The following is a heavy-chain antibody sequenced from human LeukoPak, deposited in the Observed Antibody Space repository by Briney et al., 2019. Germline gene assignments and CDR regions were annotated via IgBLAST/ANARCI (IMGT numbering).Heavy chain of an antibody. CDR2: ISGSGGSK. D-gene: IGHD1-7*01. J-gene: IGHJ4*02. CDR1: GFTFSSYA. CDR3: ARRIRGTSTLGTLDY. V-gene: IGHV3-23*01. Sequence: GGSLRLSCAASGFTFSSYAMSWVRQAPGKGLEWVSAISGSGGSKYYADSVKGRFTISRDNAKNSLYLQMNSLRAEDTAVYYCARRIRGTSTLGTLDYWGQGTLVTVSS.